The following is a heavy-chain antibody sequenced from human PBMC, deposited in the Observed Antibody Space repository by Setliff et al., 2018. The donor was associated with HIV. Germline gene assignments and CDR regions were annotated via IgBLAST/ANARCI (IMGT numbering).Heavy chain of an antibody. V-gene: IGHV4-39*01. CDR3: ARLIHTGLLYFDF. D-gene: IGHD2-8*02. CDR1: GGSISSTSYY. CDR2: ISSSGIT. Sequence: SETLFLTCTVSGGSISSTSYYWGWIRQPPGTGLEWIGSISSSGITNYNPSLKSRVTISVDTSQNQFSLILRSVTAADTAVYFCARLIHTGLLYFDFWGLGTLVTVSS. J-gene: IGHJ4*02.